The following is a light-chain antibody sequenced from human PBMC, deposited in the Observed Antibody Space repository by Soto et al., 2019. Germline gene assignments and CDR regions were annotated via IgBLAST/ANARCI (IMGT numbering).Light chain of an antibody. J-gene: IGLJ2*01. CDR1: SSDVGVYNS. Sequence: QSALTQPASVSGSPGQSITISCTGTSSDVGVYNSVSWYQQHPGKAPKLMIYEVSNRPSGVSNRFSGSKSGNTASLTISGLQAEDEADYYCSSYTSSSTFHVVFGGGTKVTVL. CDR3: SSYTSSSTFHVV. V-gene: IGLV2-14*01. CDR2: EVS.